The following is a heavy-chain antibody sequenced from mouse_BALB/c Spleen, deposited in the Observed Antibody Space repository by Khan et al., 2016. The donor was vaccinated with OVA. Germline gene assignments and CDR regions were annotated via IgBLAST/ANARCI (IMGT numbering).Heavy chain of an antibody. J-gene: IGHJ2*01. CDR2: ISYSGVT. Sequence: QLKQSGPGLVKPSQSLSLTCTVTGYSITSGYAWNWIRQFPGNKLEWMGYISYSGVTSYTPSLISRISITRDTSKNQFFLQLNSVTTEDTATYYCARGNYYGYYFDYWGQGTTLTVSS. CDR1: GYSITSGYA. V-gene: IGHV3-2*02. CDR3: ARGNYYGYYFDY. D-gene: IGHD1-1*01.